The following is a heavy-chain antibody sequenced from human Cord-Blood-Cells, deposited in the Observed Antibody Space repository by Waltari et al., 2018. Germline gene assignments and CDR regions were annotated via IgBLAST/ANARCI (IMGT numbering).Heavy chain of an antibody. Sequence: EVQLVESGGGLVQPGRSLRLSCAASGSPFDDVAMHCVRHAPGKGLGWVSGISWNSGSIGYADSVKGRFTISRDNAKNSLYLQMNSLRAEDMALYYCAKGYSSSYYDAFDIWGQGTMVTVSS. CDR1: GSPFDDVA. D-gene: IGHD6-6*01. CDR3: AKGYSSSYYDAFDI. V-gene: IGHV3-9*03. J-gene: IGHJ3*02. CDR2: ISWNSGSI.